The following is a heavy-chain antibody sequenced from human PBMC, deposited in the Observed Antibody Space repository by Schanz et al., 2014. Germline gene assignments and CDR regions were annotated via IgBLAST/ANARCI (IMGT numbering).Heavy chain of an antibody. CDR2: VYATGRT. CDR1: GGSISSFY. Sequence: QVQLQESGPGLVKSSETLSLTCTVSGGSISSFYWGWIRQPAGKGLEWIGHVYATGRTKYNPSLKSRVTMSVDTSQKQISLKLTSVTAADTAVYYCARTLVNGSRKWFVPWGPGTQVTVSS. V-gene: IGHV4-4*07. D-gene: IGHD3-10*01. J-gene: IGHJ5*02. CDR3: ARTLVNGSRKWFVP.